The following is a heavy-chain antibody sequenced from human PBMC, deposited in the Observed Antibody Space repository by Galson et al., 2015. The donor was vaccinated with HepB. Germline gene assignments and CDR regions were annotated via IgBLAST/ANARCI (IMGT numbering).Heavy chain of an antibody. D-gene: IGHD1-7*01. V-gene: IGHV3-21*01. CDR1: GFTFSSYS. J-gene: IGHJ6*03. CDR3: ARDGLELRLHYYYMDV. Sequence: SLRLSCAASGFTFSSYSMNWVRQAPGKGLEWVSSISSSSSYIYYADSVKGRFTISRDNAKNSLYLQMNSLRAEDTAVYYCARDGLELRLHYYYMDVWGKGTTVTVSS. CDR2: ISSSSSYI.